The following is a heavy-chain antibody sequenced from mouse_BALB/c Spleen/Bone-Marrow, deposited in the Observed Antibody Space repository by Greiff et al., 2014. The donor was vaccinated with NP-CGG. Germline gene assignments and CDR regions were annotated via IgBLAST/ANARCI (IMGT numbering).Heavy chain of an antibody. V-gene: IGHV14-3*02. D-gene: IGHD2-14*01. Sequence: EVQLQQSGAEPVKPGASVKLSCTAPGFNIKDTYMHWVKQRPEQGLEWIVGIDPANGNTKYDPKFQGKATITADTSSNTAYLQLSSLTSEDTAVYYCAYYRYDEGGFAFWGQGTLVTVSA. CDR3: AYYRYDEGGFAF. J-gene: IGHJ3*01. CDR2: IDPANGNT. CDR1: GFNIKDTY.